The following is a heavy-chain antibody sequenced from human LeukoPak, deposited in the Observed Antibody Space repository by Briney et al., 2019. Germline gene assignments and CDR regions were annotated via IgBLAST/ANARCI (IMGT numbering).Heavy chain of an antibody. Sequence: GGSLRLSCAASGVTLCSYWMHWVRHAPGQGLVWVSRINSDGSSTSYADSVKGRFTISRDNAKNTLYLQMNSLRAEDTAVYYCARARGMYSSSLQSPDYWGQGTLVTVSS. CDR3: ARARGMYSSSLQSPDY. CDR1: GVTLCSYW. D-gene: IGHD6-6*01. V-gene: IGHV3-74*01. J-gene: IGHJ4*02. CDR2: INSDGSST.